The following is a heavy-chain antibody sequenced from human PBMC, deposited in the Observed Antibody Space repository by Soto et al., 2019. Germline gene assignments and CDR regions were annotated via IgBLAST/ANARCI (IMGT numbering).Heavy chain of an antibody. Sequence: ASVKVSCKASGYTFTSYDINWVRQATGQGLEWMGWMNPNSGNTGYAQKFQGRVTMARNTSISTAYMELSSLRSEDTAVYYCATWGGTNGVLEAFHILGQGTRVTVS. CDR3: ATWGGTNGVLEAFHI. J-gene: IGHJ3*02. V-gene: IGHV1-8*01. D-gene: IGHD2-8*01. CDR1: GYTFTSYD. CDR2: MNPNSGNT.